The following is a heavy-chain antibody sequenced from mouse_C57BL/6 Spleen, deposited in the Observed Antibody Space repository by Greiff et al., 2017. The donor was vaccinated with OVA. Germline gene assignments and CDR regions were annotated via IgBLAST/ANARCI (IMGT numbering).Heavy chain of an antibody. CDR3: ARSDDYGRVDFDY. D-gene: IGHD2-4*01. J-gene: IGHJ2*01. Sequence: VKLMESGPGLVQPSQSLSITCTVSGFSLTSYGVHWVRQSPGKGLEWLGVIWSGGSTDYNAAFISRLSISKDNSKSQVFFKMNSLQADDTAIYYCARSDDYGRVDFDYWGQGTTLTVSS. V-gene: IGHV2-2*01. CDR2: IWSGGST. CDR1: GFSLTSYG.